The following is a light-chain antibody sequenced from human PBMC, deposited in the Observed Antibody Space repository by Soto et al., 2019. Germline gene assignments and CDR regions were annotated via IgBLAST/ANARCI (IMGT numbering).Light chain of an antibody. CDR1: SSDVGGYHY. CDR3: SSYTGSGTVI. J-gene: IGLJ2*01. V-gene: IGLV2-14*01. CDR2: DVS. Sequence: QSVLTQPASVSGSPGQSITISCTGTSSDVGGYHYVSWYQQHPGKAPKLMIYDVSNRPSGVSNRFSATKSGNTASLTISGLQAEDEADYYCSSYTGSGTVIFGGGTKLTVL.